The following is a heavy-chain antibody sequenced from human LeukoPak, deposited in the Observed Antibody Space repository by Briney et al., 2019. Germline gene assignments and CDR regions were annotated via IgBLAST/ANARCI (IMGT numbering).Heavy chain of an antibody. CDR3: ASGLWFGELTGGY. D-gene: IGHD3-10*01. V-gene: IGHV1-8*01. CDR1: GYTFTSYG. CDR2: MNPNSGNT. J-gene: IGHJ4*02. Sequence: ASVKVSCKASGYTFTSYGINWVRQATGQGLEWMGWMNPNSGNTGYAQKFQGRVTMTRNTSISTAYMELSSLRSEDTAVYYCASGLWFGELTGGYWGQGTLVTVSS.